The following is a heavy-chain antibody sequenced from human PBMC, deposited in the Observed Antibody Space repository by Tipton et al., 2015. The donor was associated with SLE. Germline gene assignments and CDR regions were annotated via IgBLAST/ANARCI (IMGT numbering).Heavy chain of an antibody. D-gene: IGHD3-3*01. CDR1: GGSISSYY. Sequence: LRLSCTVSGGSISSYYWSWIRQPPGKGLEWIGYIYYSGSTDYNPSLKSRVTISVDTSKNQFSLKLSSVTAADTAVYYCARGGGIRFLEWDYYYMDVWGKGTTFTVSS. V-gene: IGHV4-59*01. J-gene: IGHJ6*03. CDR2: IYYSGST. CDR3: ARGGGIRFLEWDYYYMDV.